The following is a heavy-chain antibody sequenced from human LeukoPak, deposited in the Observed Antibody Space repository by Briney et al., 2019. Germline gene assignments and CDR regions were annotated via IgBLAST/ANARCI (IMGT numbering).Heavy chain of an antibody. V-gene: IGHV1-8*01. D-gene: IGHD4-23*01. J-gene: IGHJ4*02. CDR1: GYTFTSYD. CDR2: MNPNSGNT. CDR3: ARSSTTVVTPGGY. Sequence: GASVKVSCKASGYTFTSYDINWVRQATGQGLVWMGWMNPNSGNTGYAQKFQGRVTMTRNTSISTAYMELSSLRSEDTAVYYCARSSTTVVTPGGYWGQGTLVTVSS.